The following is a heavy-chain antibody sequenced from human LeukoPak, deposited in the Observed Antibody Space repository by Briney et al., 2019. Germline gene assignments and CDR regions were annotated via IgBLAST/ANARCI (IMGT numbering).Heavy chain of an antibody. CDR2: IRQDGGEK. CDR3: ARDGTAAGLYFDL. D-gene: IGHD6-13*01. Sequence: GGSLRLSCAVSGFTFSSYWMNWVRQAPGKGLEWVASIRQDGGEKSYVDSVKGRFTISRDSTKNSLYLQMSSLRAEDTAVYYCARDGTAAGLYFDLWGQGTLVTVSS. CDR1: GFTFSSYW. V-gene: IGHV3-7*01. J-gene: IGHJ4*01.